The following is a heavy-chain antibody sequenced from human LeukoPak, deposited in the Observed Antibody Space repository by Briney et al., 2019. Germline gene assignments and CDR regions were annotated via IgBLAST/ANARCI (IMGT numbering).Heavy chain of an antibody. D-gene: IGHD2-2*01. V-gene: IGHV3-30*18. J-gene: IGHJ4*02. CDR3: ANGEDVVVPAATSGY. CDR1: GFIFSSYG. CDR2: ISYDGSNK. Sequence: GGSLRLSCAASGFIFSSYGMHWVRQAPGKGLEWVAVISYDGSNKYYADSVKGRFTISRDNSKNTLYLQMNSLRAEDTAVYYCANGEDVVVPAATSGYWGQGTLVTVSS.